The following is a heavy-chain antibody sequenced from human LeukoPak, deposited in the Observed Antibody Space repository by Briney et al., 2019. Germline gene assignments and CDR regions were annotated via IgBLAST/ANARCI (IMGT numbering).Heavy chain of an antibody. CDR2: IYHSGST. V-gene: IGHV4-38-2*01. CDR3: ARLYLRDHCSSTSCYGLYFDY. D-gene: IGHD2-2*01. J-gene: IGHJ4*02. CDR1: GYSITSGYY. Sequence: SETLSLTCAVSGYSITSGYYWGWTRQPPGKGLEWIGSIYHSGSTYYNPSPKTRVTISIDTSKNKLYLKLSSVTAAHTPVYFCARLYLRDHCSSTSCYGLYFDYWGQGTLVTVSS.